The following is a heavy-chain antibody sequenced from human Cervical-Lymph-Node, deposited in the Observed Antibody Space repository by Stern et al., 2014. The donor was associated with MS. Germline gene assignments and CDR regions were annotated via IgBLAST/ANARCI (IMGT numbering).Heavy chain of an antibody. J-gene: IGHJ4*02. Sequence: QLQLQESGPGLVKPSQTLSLTCTVSGGSISSGGYYWSWIRQHPGKGLAWIGYIYYSGSTYSNPSLKSRVTISVDTSKNQFSLKLSSVTAADTAVYYCARGRDGYKSHFDYWGQGTLVTVSS. CDR2: IYYSGST. CDR3: ARGRDGYKSHFDY. D-gene: IGHD5-24*01. CDR1: GGSISSGGYY. V-gene: IGHV4-31*03.